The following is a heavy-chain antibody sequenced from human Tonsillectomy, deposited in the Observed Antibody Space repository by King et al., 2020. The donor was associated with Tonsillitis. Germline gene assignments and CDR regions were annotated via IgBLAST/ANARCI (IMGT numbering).Heavy chain of an antibody. CDR3: AREGEQGEYAAFDI. CDR2: INPTFGST. V-gene: IGHV1-46*01. J-gene: IGHJ3*02. D-gene: IGHD1/OR15-1a*01. Sequence: QLVQSGAEVRKPGASVKVSCTTSKDTFTRDFLHWVRQAPGQGLEWMGMINPTFGSTNYAQKFQGRVTVTRDTSTSTVYLELTSLRSEDTAIYYCAREGEQGEYAAFDIWGQGKRVAVSS. CDR1: KDTFTRDF.